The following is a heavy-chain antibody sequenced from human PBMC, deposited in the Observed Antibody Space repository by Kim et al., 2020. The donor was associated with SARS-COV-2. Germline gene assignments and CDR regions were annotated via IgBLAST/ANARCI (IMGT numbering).Heavy chain of an antibody. J-gene: IGHJ4*02. CDR1: GYTFTSYY. V-gene: IGHV1-46*01. Sequence: ASVKVSCKASGYTFTSYYMHWVRQAPGQGLEWMGIINPSGGSTSYAQKFQGRVTMTRDTSTSTVYMELSSLRSEDTAVYYCARGRFLIGSGSYYYYFDYWGQGTLVTVSS. CDR2: INPSGGST. D-gene: IGHD3-10*02. CDR3: ARGRFLIGSGSYYYYFDY.